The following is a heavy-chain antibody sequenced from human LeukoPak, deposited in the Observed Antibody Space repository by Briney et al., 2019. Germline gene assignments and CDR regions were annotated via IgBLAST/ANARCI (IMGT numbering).Heavy chain of an antibody. CDR3: ARGGPENWFDP. CDR1: GYTFTDYN. CDR2: IKPSGGDT. J-gene: IGHJ5*02. D-gene: IGHD2-2*01. V-gene: IGHV1-46*01. Sequence: ASVKVSCKTSGYTFTDYNLHWVRQAPGQRLEWMGIIKPSGGDTSYAQTFQGRVFMTRDTSASTAYMELSSLRSEDMAVYYCARGGPENWFDPWGQGTLVTVSS.